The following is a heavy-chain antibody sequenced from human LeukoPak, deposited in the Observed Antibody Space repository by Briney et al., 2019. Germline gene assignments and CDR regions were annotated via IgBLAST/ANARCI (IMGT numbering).Heavy chain of an antibody. V-gene: IGHV1-8*01. CDR3: ARGISSRQIGYYFMDV. J-gene: IGHJ6*03. Sequence: GASVKVSCKASGYTFTNYDVNWVRQATGQGLEWMGWMNPINGNKAYGQKFQGRVTLTRDTSRDTAYMDLSSLGPDDTAVYFCARGISSRQIGYYFMDVWGKGTTVTVSS. CDR1: GYTFTNYD. CDR2: MNPINGNK. D-gene: IGHD3-3*01.